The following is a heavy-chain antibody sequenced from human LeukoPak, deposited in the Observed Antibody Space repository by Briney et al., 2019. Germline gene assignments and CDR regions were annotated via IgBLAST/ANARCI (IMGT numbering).Heavy chain of an antibody. D-gene: IGHD6-13*01. J-gene: IGHJ3*02. CDR1: GYNFINYW. V-gene: IGHV5-51*01. Sequence: GESLKISCKGSGYNFINYWIGWVRQMPGEGLEWRGIIYPGDSDTRYSPSFQGQVTISADKSASTAYLQWSSLKASDTALYYCAGRKYRSSWYNAFDIWGQGTMVSVSS. CDR3: AGRKYRSSWYNAFDI. CDR2: IYPGDSDT.